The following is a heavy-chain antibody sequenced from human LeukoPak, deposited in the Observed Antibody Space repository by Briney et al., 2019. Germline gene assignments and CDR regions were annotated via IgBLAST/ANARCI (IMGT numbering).Heavy chain of an antibody. CDR2: IYHSGST. CDR3: ASIRSGDYGSGQH. D-gene: IGHD4-17*01. V-gene: IGHV4-4*02. Sequence: SGTLSLTCAVSGGSISSSDWWSWVRQPPGKGLEWIGEIYHSGSTNYNPSLKSRVTISVDTSKNQFSLKLSSVTAADTAVYYCASIRSGDYGSGQHWGQGTLVTVSS. J-gene: IGHJ1*01. CDR1: GGSISSSDW.